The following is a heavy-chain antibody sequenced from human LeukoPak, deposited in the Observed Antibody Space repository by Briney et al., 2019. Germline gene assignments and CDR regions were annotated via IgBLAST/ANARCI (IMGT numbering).Heavy chain of an antibody. Sequence: ASVKVSCKASGYTFTDHYMHWARQATGQGLEWMGWMNPNSGNTGYAQKFQGRVTMTRNTSISTAYMELSSLRSEDTAVYYCARVGPRYGGNGPDYWGQGTLVTVSS. V-gene: IGHV1-8*02. CDR1: GYTFTDHY. CDR3: ARVGPRYGGNGPDY. D-gene: IGHD4-23*01. CDR2: MNPNSGNT. J-gene: IGHJ4*02.